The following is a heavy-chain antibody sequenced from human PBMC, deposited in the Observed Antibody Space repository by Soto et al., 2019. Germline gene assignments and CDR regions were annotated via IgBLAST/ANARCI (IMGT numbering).Heavy chain of an antibody. CDR3: AQEVSSWFPGIDV. V-gene: IGHV3-21*01. D-gene: IGHD6-13*01. CDR2: LSSSTSYI. CDR1: GVTFSSYS. Sequence: EVQLVESGGGLVKPGGSLRLSCAASGVTFSSYSMNWVRQAPGKGLEWVSSLSSSTSYIYYADSVKGRFTISSDTAKNSLYLQINNLRADDTAVYYCAQEVSSWFPGIDVWGQVTTATVSS. J-gene: IGHJ6*02.